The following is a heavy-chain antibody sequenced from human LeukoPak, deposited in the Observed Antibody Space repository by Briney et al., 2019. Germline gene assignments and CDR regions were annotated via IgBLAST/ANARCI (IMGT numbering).Heavy chain of an antibody. Sequence: PSETLSLTCTVSGGSISSGGYYWSWIRQHPGRGLEWIGYIYYSGSTYYNPSLKSRVTISVDTPKNQFSLKLSSVTAADTAVYYCARGSRWFGELYAFDIWGQGTMVTVSS. J-gene: IGHJ3*02. CDR3: ARGSRWFGELYAFDI. CDR2: IYYSGST. CDR1: GGSISSGGYY. V-gene: IGHV4-31*03. D-gene: IGHD3-10*01.